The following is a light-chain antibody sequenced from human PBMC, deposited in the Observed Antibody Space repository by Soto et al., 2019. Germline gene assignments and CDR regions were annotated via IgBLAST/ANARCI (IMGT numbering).Light chain of an antibody. V-gene: IGLV2-14*03. Sequence: ALTQPASVSGSPGQSITISCTGTSSDVGGYNYVSWYQQHPGKAPKLMISDVSNRPSGVSDRFSGTKSGNTDSLTISGLQAEDEADYYCSSYTSSSTLYVFGTGTKLTVL. CDR3: SSYTSSSTLYV. CDR2: DVS. J-gene: IGLJ1*01. CDR1: SSDVGGYNY.